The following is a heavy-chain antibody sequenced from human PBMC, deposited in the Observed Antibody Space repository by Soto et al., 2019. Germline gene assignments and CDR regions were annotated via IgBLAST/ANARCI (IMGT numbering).Heavy chain of an antibody. CDR3: ARGDYSSSSLYYFDY. J-gene: IGHJ4*02. Sequence: SVKVSCKASGGTFSSYAISWVRQAPGQGLEWMGGIIPIFGTANYAQKFQGRVTITADKSTSTAYMELSSLRSEDTAVYYCARGDYSSSSLYYFDYWGQGTLVTVSS. CDR2: IIPIFGTA. CDR1: GGTFSSYA. V-gene: IGHV1-69*06. D-gene: IGHD6-6*01.